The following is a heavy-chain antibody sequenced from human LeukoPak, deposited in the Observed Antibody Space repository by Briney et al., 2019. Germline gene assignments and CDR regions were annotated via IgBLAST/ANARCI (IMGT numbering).Heavy chain of an antibody. Sequence: GGSLRLYCAASGFTFSRSAMTWVRQTPGKGLDWVSSISSSGNTYYADSVKGRFTISRDNSKNMLYLQMNNLRAEDTAVYYCVKGRISEDGLDFWGQGTLVTVSS. D-gene: IGHD6-13*01. CDR3: VKGRISEDGLDF. J-gene: IGHJ4*02. CDR2: ISSSGNT. V-gene: IGHV3-23*01. CDR1: GFTFSRSA.